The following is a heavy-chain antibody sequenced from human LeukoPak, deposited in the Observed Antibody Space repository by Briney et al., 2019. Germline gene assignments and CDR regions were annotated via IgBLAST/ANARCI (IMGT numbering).Heavy chain of an antibody. J-gene: IGHJ4*02. V-gene: IGHV3-21*01. CDR3: ARDGGYSGYDCFDY. Sequence: GGSLRLSCAASGFTFSSYSMNWVRQAPGKGLEWVSSISSSSSYIYYADSVKGRFNISRDNAKNSLYLQMNSLRAEDTAVYYCARDGGYSGYDCFDYWGQGTLVTVSS. D-gene: IGHD5-12*01. CDR1: GFTFSSYS. CDR2: ISSSSSYI.